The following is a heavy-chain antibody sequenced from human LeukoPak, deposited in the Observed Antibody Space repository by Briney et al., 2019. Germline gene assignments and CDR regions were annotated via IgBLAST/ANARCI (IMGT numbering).Heavy chain of an antibody. CDR1: GFTFSNYA. J-gene: IGHJ5*02. Sequence: GGSLRLSCAVSGFTFSNYAMTWVRQAPGKGLGWASATTNSGATTYYADSVKGRFTISRDNSKNMLYLQMNSLRAEDTAIYYCAKDKEGATPSWFDPWGQGTLVTVSS. CDR3: AKDKEGATPSWFDP. CDR2: TTNSGATT. V-gene: IGHV3-23*01. D-gene: IGHD1-26*01.